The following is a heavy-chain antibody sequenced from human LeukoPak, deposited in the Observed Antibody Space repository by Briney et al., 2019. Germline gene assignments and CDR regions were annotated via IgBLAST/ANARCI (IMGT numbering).Heavy chain of an antibody. CDR2: IYSGGST. J-gene: IGHJ4*02. CDR1: GFTVSSNY. CDR3: ARSANWGSVLYFDY. V-gene: IGHV3-66*01. D-gene: IGHD7-27*01. Sequence: PGGSLRLSCAASGFTVSSNYMGWVRQAPGKGLEWVSVIYSGGSTYYADSVKGRFTISRDNSKNTLYLQMNSLRAEDTAVYYCARSANWGSVLYFDYWGQGTLVTVSS.